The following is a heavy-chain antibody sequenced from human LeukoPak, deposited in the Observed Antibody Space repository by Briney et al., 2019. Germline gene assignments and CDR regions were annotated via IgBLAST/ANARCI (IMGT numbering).Heavy chain of an antibody. CDR1: GGSISSYY. D-gene: IGHD3-22*01. V-gene: IGHV4-59*01. CDR2: RYSSGSA. J-gene: IGHJ6*02. CDR3: ARGIDHSSGWDYYYGMDV. Sequence: SETLSLTCTVSGGSISSYYWTWIRQSPGKRLEWIGYRYSSGSANYNPSLGSRVTISIDASKNQISLRLSSVTAADTAVYYCARGIDHSSGWDYYYGMDVWGQGTTVTVSS.